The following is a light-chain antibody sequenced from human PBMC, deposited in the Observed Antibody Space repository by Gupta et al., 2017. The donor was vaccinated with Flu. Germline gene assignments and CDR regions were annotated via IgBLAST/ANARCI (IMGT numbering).Light chain of an antibody. V-gene: IGKV1-5*03. Sequence: PSTLAASVGDRVTITCLASQTIDSWLAWYQKKPGRAPKSLIYKASSLETGVPSRFSGSGSATEFSLTISSLQPDDFATYYCQQYRSSPSTFGQGTKVEIK. CDR2: KAS. J-gene: IGKJ1*01. CDR1: QTIDSW. CDR3: QQYRSSPST.